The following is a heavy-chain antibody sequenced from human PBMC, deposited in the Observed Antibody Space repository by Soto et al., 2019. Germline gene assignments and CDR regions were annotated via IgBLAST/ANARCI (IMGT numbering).Heavy chain of an antibody. CDR1: GFTVTSNY. J-gene: IGHJ6*02. D-gene: IGHD3-10*01. CDR2: IYSGGAI. CDR3: GMDLGSDATEYYGMGV. V-gene: IGHV3-66*01. Sequence: EVQVVESGGGLVQPGGSLRLSCAASGFTVTSNYMSWVRQTPGKGLEWVSLIYSGGAIVYADSVMGRFTVSRDNSRTTLFPHMTSLPAWPTRVYFWGMDLGSDATEYYGMGVWGQGTRVTASS.